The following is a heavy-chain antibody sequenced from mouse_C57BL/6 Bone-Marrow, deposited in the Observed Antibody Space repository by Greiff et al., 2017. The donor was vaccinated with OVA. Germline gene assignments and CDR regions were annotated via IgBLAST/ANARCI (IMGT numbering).Heavy chain of an antibody. CDR1: GYTFTSYG. CDR2: IYPRSGNT. V-gene: IGHV1-81*01. D-gene: IGHD1-1*01. J-gene: IGHJ2*01. Sequence: VQVVESGAELARPGASVKLSCKASGYTFTSYGISWVKQRTGQGLEWIGEIYPRSGNTYYNEKFKGKATLTADKSSSTAYMELRSLTSEDSAVYFCARGLYYGSSNFDYWGQGTTLTVSS. CDR3: ARGLYYGSSNFDY.